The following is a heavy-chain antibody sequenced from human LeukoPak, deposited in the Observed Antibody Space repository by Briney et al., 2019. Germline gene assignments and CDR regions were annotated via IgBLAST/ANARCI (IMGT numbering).Heavy chain of an antibody. CDR2: IRGSGGNT. V-gene: IGHV3-23*01. Sequence: GGSLRLSCAASGFTFSSFAMNWVRQAPGKGLEWVSGIRGSGGNTYYADSVKGRFTISRDNSKNTVYLQINSLRADDTAEYYCAKDVHYSNTWYPFDYWGQGTLVTVSS. J-gene: IGHJ4*02. CDR1: GFTFSSFA. D-gene: IGHD6-13*01. CDR3: AKDVHYSNTWYPFDY.